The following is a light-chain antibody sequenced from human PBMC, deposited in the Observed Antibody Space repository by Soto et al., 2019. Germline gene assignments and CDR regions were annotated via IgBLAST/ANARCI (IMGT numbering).Light chain of an antibody. CDR3: LSRFDWPN. J-gene: IGKJ4*01. V-gene: IGKV3-11*01. Sequence: EVVLTQSPDALSLSPGERATVSCRASQSVSAYLAWYQQRPGQAPRLLIYDVSNRAPGIPDRFSGGGSGTDFTLSISSLQPEDSATYYCLSRFDWPNFGGGATLEIK. CDR1: QSVSAY. CDR2: DVS.